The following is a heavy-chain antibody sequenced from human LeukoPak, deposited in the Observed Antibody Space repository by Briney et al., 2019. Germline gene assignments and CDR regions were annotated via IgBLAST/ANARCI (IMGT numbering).Heavy chain of an antibody. V-gene: IGHV1-69*04. Sequence: SVTVSFKASGGTXSSYAISWVRQAPGQGLEWMGRIIPILGIANYAQKFQGRVTITADKSTSTAYMELSSLRSEDTAVYYCARGTYYYDSSGYYFDYWGQGTLVTVFS. CDR1: GGTXSSYA. CDR2: IIPILGIA. CDR3: ARGTYYYDSSGYYFDY. J-gene: IGHJ4*02. D-gene: IGHD3-22*01.